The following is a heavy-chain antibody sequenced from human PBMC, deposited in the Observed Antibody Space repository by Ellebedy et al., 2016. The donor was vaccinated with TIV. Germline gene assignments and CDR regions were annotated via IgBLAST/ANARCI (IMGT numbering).Heavy chain of an antibody. CDR2: ISLSSSTI. D-gene: IGHD1-26*01. Sequence: PGGSLRLSCAASGFTFSSYSMNWVRQAPGKGMEWVSHISLSSSTIYYADSVKGRFTISRDNAKNSLSLQMNSLRDEDTAVYYCVRGAGSYHFDYWGQGTLVTV. CDR3: VRGAGSYHFDY. J-gene: IGHJ4*02. V-gene: IGHV3-48*02. CDR1: GFTFSSYS.